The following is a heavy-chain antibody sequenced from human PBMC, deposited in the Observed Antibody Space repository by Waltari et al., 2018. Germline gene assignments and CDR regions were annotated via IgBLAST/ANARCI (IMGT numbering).Heavy chain of an antibody. CDR3: AKGLGMRDWYFDI. CDR2: ITGGGTNT. J-gene: IGHJ2*01. D-gene: IGHD7-27*01. Sequence: EVRVLESGGGLVQPGGSLRLSCAASGLTFKHYAMAWVRQAPGKGLECVAVITGGGTNTYYADSVKGRFTVSRDNSKNTLDLQMNNLRLEDTAVYFCAKGLGMRDWYFDIWGRGTLLTVSS. CDR1: GLTFKHYA. V-gene: IGHV3-23*01.